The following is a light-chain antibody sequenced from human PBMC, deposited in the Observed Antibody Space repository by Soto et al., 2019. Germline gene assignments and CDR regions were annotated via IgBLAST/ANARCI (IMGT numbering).Light chain of an antibody. V-gene: IGKV1-39*01. CDR1: QSISNY. CDR3: QQSYSAPRT. J-gene: IGKJ2*01. Sequence: DIQMTQSPSSLSASVGDRVTITCRASQSISNYLNWYQQKPGKAPKLLLFAASSLLSGVPSRFSGSGSGTDFTLTISSLQPEDFATYYCQQSYSAPRTFGQGTKLEIK. CDR2: AAS.